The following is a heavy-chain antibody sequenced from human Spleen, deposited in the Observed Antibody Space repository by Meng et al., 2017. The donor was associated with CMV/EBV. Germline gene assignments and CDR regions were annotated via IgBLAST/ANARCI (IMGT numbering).Heavy chain of an antibody. CDR2: SHHTGST. Sequence: AVSGGSISSSDWWSWVRQPPGKGVEWIGESHHTGSTNYIASLKSRVTISLEKSKNQFSLNLTSVTAADTAVYYCARLGRGGDMIFDSWGRGTLVTVSS. J-gene: IGHJ4*02. V-gene: IGHV4-4*02. D-gene: IGHD2-21*02. CDR1: GGSISSSDW. CDR3: ARLGRGGDMIFDS.